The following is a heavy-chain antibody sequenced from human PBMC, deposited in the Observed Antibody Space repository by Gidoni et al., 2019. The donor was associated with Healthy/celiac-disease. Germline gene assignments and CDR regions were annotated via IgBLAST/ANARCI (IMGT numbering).Heavy chain of an antibody. CDR1: GFTFSNAW. V-gene: IGHV3-15*01. CDR2: IKSKTDGGTT. D-gene: IGHD4-17*01. CDR3: TTDDYGDYPRG. J-gene: IGHJ4*02. Sequence: EVQLVESGGGLVKPGGSLSPSCAASGFTFSNAWMSWVRQAPGKGLEWVGRIKSKTDGGTTDYAAPVKGRFTISRDDSKNTLYLQMNSLKTEDTAVYYCTTDDYGDYPRGWGQGTLVTVSA.